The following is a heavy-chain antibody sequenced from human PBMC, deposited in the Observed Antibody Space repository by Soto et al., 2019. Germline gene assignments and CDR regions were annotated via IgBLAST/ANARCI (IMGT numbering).Heavy chain of an antibody. CDR1: GGSMSSSSYY. CDR3: ARGFDILTFGFCLDY. J-gene: IGHJ4*02. V-gene: IGHV4-39*01. CDR2: MYFSGFYSGST. D-gene: IGHD3-9*01. Sequence: QLQLQESGPGLVKPSETLSLTCTVSGGSMSSSSYYWGWIRQPPGKGLEWIANMYFSGFYSGSTSYNPSLKSRVTISVDTSKNQISLQVSSVTAADTAVYYCARGFDILTFGFCLDYWGQGTLVTVSS.